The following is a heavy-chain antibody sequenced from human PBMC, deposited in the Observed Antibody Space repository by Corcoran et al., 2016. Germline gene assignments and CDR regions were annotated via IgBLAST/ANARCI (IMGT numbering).Heavy chain of an antibody. D-gene: IGHD5-18*01. J-gene: IGHJ4*02. CDR3: AHDTWIQVSGLGRDGYNYFDY. CDR1: GFPLSTSGVG. V-gene: IGHV2-5*01. CDR2: IYWNDDK. Sequence: QITLKESGPTLVKPTQTLTLTCTFPGFPLSTSGVGVGWIRQPPGKALEWLALIYWNDDKRYSPSLKSRLTITKDTSKNQVVLTMTNMDPVDTATYYGAHDTWIQVSGLGRDGYNYFDYWGQGTLVTVSS.